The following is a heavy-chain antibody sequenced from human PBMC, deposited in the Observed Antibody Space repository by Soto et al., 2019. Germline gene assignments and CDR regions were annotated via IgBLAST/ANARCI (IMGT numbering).Heavy chain of an antibody. CDR3: ARADADSSGYYYVLWYFDL. D-gene: IGHD3-22*01. Sequence: SLRLSCAASGFTFSSYWMHWVRQAPGKGLVWVSRINSDGSSTSYADSVKGRFTISRDNAKNTLYLQMNSLRAEDTAVYYCARADADSSGYYYVLWYFDLWGRGTLVPVSS. J-gene: IGHJ2*01. CDR1: GFTFSSYW. V-gene: IGHV3-74*01. CDR2: INSDGSST.